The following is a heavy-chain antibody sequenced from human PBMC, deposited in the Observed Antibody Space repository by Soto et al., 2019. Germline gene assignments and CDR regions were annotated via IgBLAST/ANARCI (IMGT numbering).Heavy chain of an antibody. J-gene: IGHJ6*02. CDR3: AKALQYSSSRDYFYYGMDV. Sequence: GGSLRLSCAASGFTFSNYSMSWVRQAPGKGLEWVSGMNSGGRSYYADSVKGRFTISRDTSKNMLYLQMNSLRADDTAVFYCAKALQYSSSRDYFYYGMDVWGQGTTVSVSS. V-gene: IGHV3-23*01. CDR1: GFTFSNYS. D-gene: IGHD6-6*01. CDR2: MNSGGRS.